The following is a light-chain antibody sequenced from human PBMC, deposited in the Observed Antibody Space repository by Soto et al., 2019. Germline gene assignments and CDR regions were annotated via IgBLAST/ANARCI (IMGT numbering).Light chain of an antibody. CDR1: QSVSSSY. V-gene: IGKV3-20*01. CDR2: GAS. Sequence: EIVLTQSPGTLSLSPGERATLSCRASQSVSSSYLAWYQQKPGQAPRLLIYGASSRATGIPDRFSGSGAGTDVTLTISRLEPEDLAVYYCQQDGSSPLYTFGQGTKLEIK. CDR3: QQDGSSPLYT. J-gene: IGKJ2*01.